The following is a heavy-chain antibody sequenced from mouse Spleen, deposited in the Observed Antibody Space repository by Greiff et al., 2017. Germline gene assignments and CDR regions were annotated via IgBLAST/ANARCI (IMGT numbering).Heavy chain of an antibody. V-gene: IGHV5-6*02. D-gene: IGHD1-1*01. J-gene: IGHJ2*01. CDR2: ISSGGSYT. CDR1: GFTFSSYG. CDR3: ARNYYGSSSGDYFDY. Sequence: EVMLVESGGDLVKPGGSLKLSCAASGFTFSSYGMSWVRQTPDKRLEWVATISSGGSYTYYPDSVKGRFTISRDNAKNTLYLQMSSLKSEDTAMYYCARNYYGSSSGDYFDYWGQGTTLTVSS.